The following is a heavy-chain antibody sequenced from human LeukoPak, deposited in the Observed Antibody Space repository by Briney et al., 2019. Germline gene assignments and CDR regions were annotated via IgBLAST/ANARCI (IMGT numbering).Heavy chain of an antibody. CDR3: ARVLITMVRGVKPDY. CDR2: INPNSGGT. J-gene: IGHJ4*02. CDR1: GYTFTGYY. Sequence: ASVKVSCKASGYTFTGYYMHWVRQAPGQGLEWMGRINPNSGGTNYAQKFQGRVTMTRDTSISTAYMELSRLRSDDTAVYYCARVLITMVRGVKPDYWGQGTLVTVSS. V-gene: IGHV1-2*06. D-gene: IGHD3-10*01.